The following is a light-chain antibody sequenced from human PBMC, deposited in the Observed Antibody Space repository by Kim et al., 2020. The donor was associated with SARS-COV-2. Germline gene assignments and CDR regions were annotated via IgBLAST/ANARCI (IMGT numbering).Light chain of an antibody. CDR1: ALPKQY. J-gene: IGLJ3*02. Sequence: PGQTARITCSGDALPKQYAYWFQQKPGQAPVVVIFEDTERPSGIHERFSGSTSGTTVTLTISGVQAEDEADYYCQSADSSDTFWVFGGGTQLTVL. CDR2: EDT. CDR3: QSADSSDTFWV. V-gene: IGLV3-25*03.